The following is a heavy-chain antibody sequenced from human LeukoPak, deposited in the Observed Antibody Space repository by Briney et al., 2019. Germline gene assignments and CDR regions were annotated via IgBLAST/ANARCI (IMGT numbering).Heavy chain of an antibody. CDR1: GSSISPYY. D-gene: IGHD3-10*01. V-gene: IGHV4-59*12. Sequence: SETLSLTCTVSGSSISPYYWSWVRQPPGKGLEWIGYIYYSGSTNYNPSLKSRVTMSVDTSTNQFSLKLSSVTAADTAVYHCATRGAGSSLIGFDPWGQGTLVTVSS. J-gene: IGHJ5*02. CDR3: ATRGAGSSLIGFDP. CDR2: IYYSGST.